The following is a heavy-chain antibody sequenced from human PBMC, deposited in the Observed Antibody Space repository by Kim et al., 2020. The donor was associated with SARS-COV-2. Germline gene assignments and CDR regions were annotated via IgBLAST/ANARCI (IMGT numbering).Heavy chain of an antibody. J-gene: IGHJ4*02. D-gene: IGHD3-16*02. CDR1: GGSISSSSYY. CDR2: IYHSGST. Sequence: SETLSLTCTASGGSISSSSYYWGWIRQPPGKGLEWIGSIYHSGSTYYNPSLKSRVTISVDTSKNQFSLKLSSVTAADTAVYYCARQALRELSYLDYWGQG. CDR3: ARQALRELSYLDY. V-gene: IGHV4-39*01.